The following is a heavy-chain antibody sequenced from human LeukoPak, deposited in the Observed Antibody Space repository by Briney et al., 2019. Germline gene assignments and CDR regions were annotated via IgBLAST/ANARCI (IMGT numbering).Heavy chain of an antibody. J-gene: IGHJ3*02. CDR2: IYSGGST. V-gene: IGHV3-53*01. Sequence: PGGSLRLSCAASGFTVSSNYMSWVRQAPGKGLEWVSVIYSGGSTYYADSVKGRFTISRDNSKNTLYLQMNSLRAEDTAVYYCASIQVDYYDSSGYYIDAFDIWGQGTMVTVSS. CDR3: ASIQVDYYDSSGYYIDAFDI. CDR1: GFTVSSNY. D-gene: IGHD3-22*01.